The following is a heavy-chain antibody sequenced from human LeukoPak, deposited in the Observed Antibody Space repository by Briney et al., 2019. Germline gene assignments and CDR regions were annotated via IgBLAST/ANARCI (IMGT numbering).Heavy chain of an antibody. CDR3: ARSVTGSSWTEYYFDY. D-gene: IGHD6-13*01. V-gene: IGHV3-21*01. Sequence: GGSLRLSCAASGFTFSSYSMNWVRQAPGKGLEWVSSITGSSNYIYYADSMKGQFTISRDNAENSLYLQMNNLRAEDTAVYYCARSVTGSSWTEYYFDYWGQGTLVTVSS. CDR2: ITGSSNYI. CDR1: GFTFSSYS. J-gene: IGHJ4*02.